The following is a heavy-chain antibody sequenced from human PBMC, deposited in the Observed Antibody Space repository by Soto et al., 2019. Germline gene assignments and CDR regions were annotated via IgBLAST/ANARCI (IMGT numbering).Heavy chain of an antibody. D-gene: IGHD4-17*01. CDR2: IYYSGST. CDR3: ARDGRTTVVTPDYFDY. J-gene: IGHJ4*02. Sequence: QVQLQESGPGLVKPSQTLSLTCTVSGGSISSGGYYWSWIRQHPGKGLEWIGYIYYSGSTYYNPSLKSRVTISVDTSKNQFSLKLSSVTAADTAVYYCARDGRTTVVTPDYFDYWGQGTLVTVSS. V-gene: IGHV4-31*03. CDR1: GGSISSGGYY.